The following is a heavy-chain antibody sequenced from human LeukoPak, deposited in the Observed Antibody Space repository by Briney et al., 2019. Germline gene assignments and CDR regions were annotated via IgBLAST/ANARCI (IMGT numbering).Heavy chain of an antibody. Sequence: SETLSLTCTVSGVSISSYYWSWIRQPPGKGLEWIGYIYYSGSTNYNPSLKSRVTISVDTSKNQFSLKLSSVTAADTAVYYCARRTDSSSWYQWNYFDYWGQGTLVTVSS. CDR1: GVSISSYY. CDR3: ARRTDSSSWYQWNYFDY. V-gene: IGHV4-59*01. CDR2: IYYSGST. D-gene: IGHD6-13*01. J-gene: IGHJ4*02.